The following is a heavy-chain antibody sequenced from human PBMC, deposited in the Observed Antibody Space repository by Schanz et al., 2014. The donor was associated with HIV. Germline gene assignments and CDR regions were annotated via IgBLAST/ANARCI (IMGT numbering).Heavy chain of an antibody. J-gene: IGHJ4*02. CDR3: GTYNYGSGHDY. D-gene: IGHD3-10*01. CDR2: ISTGGERT. Sequence: EVQLLESGGGVVRPGGSLRLSCAASGFIFQDYAMSWVRQDPGRGLEWVSAISTGGERTFYADSVKGRFTISRDNSKNTLYLQMNSLRAEDTAIYHCGTYNYGSGHDYWGQGTLVTVSS. CDR1: GFIFQDYA. V-gene: IGHV3-23*01.